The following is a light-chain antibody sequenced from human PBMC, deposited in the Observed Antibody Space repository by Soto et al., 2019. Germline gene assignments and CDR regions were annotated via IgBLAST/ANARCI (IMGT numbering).Light chain of an antibody. Sequence: DIQMTQSPSTLSACVGDRVTITCRASQSISSWLAWYQQKPGKAPKLLIYDASSLESGVPSRFSGSGSDTEFTLTINNLQPDDFATYHCQQYNRYSLTFGGGTKVDIK. CDR3: QQYNRYSLT. J-gene: IGKJ4*01. CDR1: QSISSW. V-gene: IGKV1-5*01. CDR2: DAS.